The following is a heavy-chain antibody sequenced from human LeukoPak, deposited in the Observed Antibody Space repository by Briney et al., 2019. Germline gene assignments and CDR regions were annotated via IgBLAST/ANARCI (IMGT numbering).Heavy chain of an antibody. CDR2: IYHSGST. V-gene: IGHV4-38-2*01. Sequence: KLSETLSLTCAVSGYSISSGYYWGWIRHPPGKGLEWIGSIYHSGSTYYNPSLKSRVTISVDTSKNQFSLKLSSVTAADTAVYYCARVDYYDSSGYFRKRRYYFDYWGQGTLVTVSS. CDR3: ARVDYYDSSGYFRKRRYYFDY. CDR1: GYSISSGYY. J-gene: IGHJ4*02. D-gene: IGHD3-22*01.